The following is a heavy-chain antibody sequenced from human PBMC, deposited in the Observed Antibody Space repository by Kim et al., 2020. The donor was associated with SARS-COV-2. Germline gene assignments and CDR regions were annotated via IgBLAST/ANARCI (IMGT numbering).Heavy chain of an antibody. V-gene: IGHV3-73*01. CDR1: GFTFSAAD. J-gene: IGHJ5*02. CDR3: SFRDTSPPYIWFDP. Sequence: GGSLRLSCAASGFTFSAADVHWVRQASGKGLEWVGRIKTKAENYATAYAVSVKGRSTLSRDDSKNTAYLQLSSLRPADTAVYYCSFRDTSPPYIWFDPWGQGILVTVSS. CDR2: IKTKAENYAT. D-gene: IGHD2-21*01.